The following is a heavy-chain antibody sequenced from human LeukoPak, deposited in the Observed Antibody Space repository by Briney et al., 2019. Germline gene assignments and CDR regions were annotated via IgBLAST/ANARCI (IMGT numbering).Heavy chain of an antibody. D-gene: IGHD2-15*01. CDR1: GYTFTSYD. J-gene: IGHJ3*02. CDR3: ARVGCSGGSCYSGVVFDI. Sequence: ASVKVSCKASGYTFTSYDINWVRQATGQGLEWMGWMNPNSGNTGYAQKFQGRVTMTRNTSISTAYMELSSLRSEDTAVYYCARVGCSGGSCYSGVVFDIWGQGTMVTVSS. V-gene: IGHV1-8*01. CDR2: MNPNSGNT.